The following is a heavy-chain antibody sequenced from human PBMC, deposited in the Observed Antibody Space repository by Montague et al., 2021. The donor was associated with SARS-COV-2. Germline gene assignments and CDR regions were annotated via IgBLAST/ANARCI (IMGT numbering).Heavy chain of an antibody. CDR3: ADKYSSFTGPYFDY. CDR2: IYWDDDK. Sequence: PALVKPTQTLTLTCTFSGFSLSTSGVGVGWIRQPPGKALEWLALIYWDDDKRYSPSLKSRLTITKDTSKNQVVLTMTNMDPVDTATYYCADKYSSFTGPYFDYWGQGTLVTVSS. CDR1: GFSLSTSGVG. D-gene: IGHD6-6*01. J-gene: IGHJ4*02. V-gene: IGHV2-5*02.